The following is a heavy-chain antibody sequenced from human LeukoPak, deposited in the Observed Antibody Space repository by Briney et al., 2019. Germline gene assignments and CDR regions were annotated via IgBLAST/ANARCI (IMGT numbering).Heavy chain of an antibody. CDR1: GGSFSGYY. V-gene: IGHV4-34*01. Sequence: PSETLSLTCAVYGGSFSGYYWSWIRQPPGKGLEWIGEINHSGSTNYNPSLKSRATISVDTSKNQFSLKLSSVTAADTAVYYCAREGLLGSGYTYWGDFDYWGQGTLVTVSS. J-gene: IGHJ4*02. CDR3: AREGLLGSGYTYWGDFDY. D-gene: IGHD2-21*01. CDR2: INHSGST.